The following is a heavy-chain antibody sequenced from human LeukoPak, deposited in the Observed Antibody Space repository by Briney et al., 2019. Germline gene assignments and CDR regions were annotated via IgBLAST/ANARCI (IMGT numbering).Heavy chain of an antibody. CDR2: MNPNSGNT. J-gene: IGHJ1*01. D-gene: IGHD2-15*01. CDR3: ARGPRYCSGGSCYFYFQH. V-gene: IGHV1-8*01. CDR1: GYTFTSYD. Sequence: GASVKVSCKASGYTFTSYDINWVRQATGQGLEWMGWMNPNSGNTGYAQKFQGRVTMTRNTSISTAYMELSSLRSGDTAVYYCARGPRYCSGGSCYFYFQHWGQGTLVTVSS.